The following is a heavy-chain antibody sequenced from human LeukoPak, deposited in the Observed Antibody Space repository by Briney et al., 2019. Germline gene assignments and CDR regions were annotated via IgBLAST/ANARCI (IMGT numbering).Heavy chain of an antibody. D-gene: IGHD2-15*01. CDR3: ARSPSYCSGGSCYSDHFDY. CDR2: IIHIFGTA. V-gene: IGHV1-69*13. J-gene: IGHJ4*02. CDR1: GGTFSSYA. Sequence: SVKVSCKASGGTFSSYAISWVRQAPGEGLGWMGGIIHIFGTANYAQKFQGRVTIIADESTSTAYMELSSLRSEDTAVYYCARSPSYCSGGSCYSDHFDYWGQGTLVTVSS.